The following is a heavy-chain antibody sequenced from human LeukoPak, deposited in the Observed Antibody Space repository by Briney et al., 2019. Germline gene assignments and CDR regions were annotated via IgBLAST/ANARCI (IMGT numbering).Heavy chain of an antibody. CDR1: GFTFYNYA. CDR3: AKVYGSGSYLSEDYFDY. J-gene: IGHJ4*02. D-gene: IGHD3-10*01. CDR2: ISGSVGST. Sequence: GGSLRLSCAASGFTFYNYAMSWVRQAPGKGLEWVSVISGSVGSTYYADSVKGRFTISRDNSKNTLYLQMNSLRAEDTAVYYCAKVYGSGSYLSEDYFDYWGQGTLVTVSS. V-gene: IGHV3-23*01.